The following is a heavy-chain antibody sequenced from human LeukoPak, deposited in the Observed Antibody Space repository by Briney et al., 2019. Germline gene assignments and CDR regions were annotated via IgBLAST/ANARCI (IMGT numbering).Heavy chain of an antibody. Sequence: GGSLRLSCAASGFTFSSYEMNWVRQAPGKGLEWVSYISSSGSTIYYADSVKGRFSISRDNAKNSLYLQMNSLRAEDTAVYYCARDSAVGATYGDAFDIWGQGTMVTVSS. D-gene: IGHD1-26*01. CDR3: ARDSAVGATYGDAFDI. CDR2: ISSSGSTI. J-gene: IGHJ3*02. CDR1: GFTFSSYE. V-gene: IGHV3-48*03.